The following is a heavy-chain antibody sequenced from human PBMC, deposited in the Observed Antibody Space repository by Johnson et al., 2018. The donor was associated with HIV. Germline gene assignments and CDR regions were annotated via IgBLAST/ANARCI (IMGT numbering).Heavy chain of an antibody. CDR2: ISSSANTI. V-gene: IGHV3-11*04. J-gene: IGHJ3*02. D-gene: IGHD3-22*01. CDR3: ARDEGYYYDGSGFFDI. Sequence: QVQLVESGGGLVQPGGSLRLSCAASGFIFSDYYMSWIRQAPGKGLEWVSYISSSANTIYYADSVKGRFTISRDNAKNSLYLQMNSLRAEDTAVYYCARDEGYYYDGSGFFDIWGQGTMVTVSS. CDR1: GFIFSDYY.